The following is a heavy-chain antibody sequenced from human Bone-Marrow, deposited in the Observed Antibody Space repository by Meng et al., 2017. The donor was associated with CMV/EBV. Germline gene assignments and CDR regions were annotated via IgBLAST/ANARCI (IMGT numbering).Heavy chain of an antibody. D-gene: IGHD4-11*01. V-gene: IGHV3-20*04. CDR1: GFTFDDYG. CDR2: MNWNGGST. Sequence: GESLKISCAASGFTFDDYGMSWVRQTPGKGLEWVSGMNWNGGSTGYADSVKGRFTISRDNAKNSLYLQMNSLRVEDTALYYCAREGDYNGYYYGMDVCGQGTTVTVSS. J-gene: IGHJ6*02. CDR3: AREGDYNGYYYGMDV.